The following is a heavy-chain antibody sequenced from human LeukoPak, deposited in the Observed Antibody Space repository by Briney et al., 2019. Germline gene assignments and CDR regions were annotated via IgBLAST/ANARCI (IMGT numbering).Heavy chain of an antibody. CDR2: ISGSGGST. CDR3: AKVPAAILIPNWFDP. D-gene: IGHD2-2*01. J-gene: IGHJ5*02. V-gene: IGHV3-23*01. Sequence: GGSLRLSCAASGFTFSSYAMSWVRQAPGKGLEWVSAISGSGGSTYYADSVKGRFTISRDNSKNTLYLQMNSLRAEDTAVYYCAKVPAAILIPNWFDPGAREPWSPSPQ. CDR1: GFTFSSYA.